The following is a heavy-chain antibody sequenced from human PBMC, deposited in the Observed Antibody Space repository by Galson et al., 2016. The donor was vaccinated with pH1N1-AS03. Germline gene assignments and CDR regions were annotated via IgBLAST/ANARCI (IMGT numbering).Heavy chain of an antibody. CDR3: ARRSRDDGSGYYTDHDYFDL. CDR1: GFTFTNYL. J-gene: IGHJ4*02. D-gene: IGHD3-22*01. CDR2: IKHDGGEK. Sequence: SLRLSCAASGFTFTNYLMTWVRQAPGKGLEWVANIKHDGGEKYYVDSVKGRFTISRDNAKNSLYLQMNSLRLEDTAVYFCARRSRDDGSGYYTDHDYFDLWGQGTLVTVSS. V-gene: IGHV3-7*03.